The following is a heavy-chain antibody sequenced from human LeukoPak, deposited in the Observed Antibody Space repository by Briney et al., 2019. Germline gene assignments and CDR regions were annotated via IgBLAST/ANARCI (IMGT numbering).Heavy chain of an antibody. CDR1: GYTFTGYY. D-gene: IGHD2-15*01. CDR2: IKPNSGGT. J-gene: IGHJ5*02. Sequence: ASVKVSCKASGYTFTGYYMHWARQVPGQGLEWLGWIKPNSGGTKYAQKFQGRVTMTRDTSISTAYMELSGLRSDDTAVYYCARAGHSDFNWFDPWGQGTLVTVSS. V-gene: IGHV1-2*02. CDR3: ARAGHSDFNWFDP.